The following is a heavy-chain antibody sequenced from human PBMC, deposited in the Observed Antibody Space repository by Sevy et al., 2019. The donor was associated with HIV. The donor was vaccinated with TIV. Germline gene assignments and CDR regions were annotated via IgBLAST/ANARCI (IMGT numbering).Heavy chain of an antibody. D-gene: IGHD2-8*01. V-gene: IGHV4-39*01. CDR1: GDSINDVVYS. Sequence: SETLSLTCAVSGDSINDVVYSWAWIRQPPGKGLEWIGSLYYTGDLYSNPSLKGRFTISVDPSKTQFSLKLNSVTAAIMAVYYRAGHKYTNWFDPWGQGTQVTVSS. CDR3: AGHKYTNWFDP. J-gene: IGHJ5*02. CDR2: LYYTGDL.